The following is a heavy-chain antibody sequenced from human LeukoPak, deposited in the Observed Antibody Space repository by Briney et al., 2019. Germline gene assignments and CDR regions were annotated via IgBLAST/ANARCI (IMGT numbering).Heavy chain of an antibody. CDR3: ARGGYYGSGNDFRFDP. J-gene: IGHJ5*02. V-gene: IGHV4-61*01. Sequence: SQTLSLTCTVSGGSISSGSYDWSWIRQPPGKGLECIGYIHYTGSTNYNPSLKSRVTISVDTSKNQFSPKLSSVTAADTAIYYCARGGYYGSGNDFRFDPWGQGTLVTVSS. D-gene: IGHD3-10*01. CDR1: GGSISSGSYD. CDR2: IHYTGST.